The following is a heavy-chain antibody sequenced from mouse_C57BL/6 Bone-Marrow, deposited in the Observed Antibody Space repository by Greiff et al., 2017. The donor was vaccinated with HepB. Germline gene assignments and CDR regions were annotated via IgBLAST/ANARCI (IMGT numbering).Heavy chain of an antibody. V-gene: IGHV2-2*01. CDR2: IWSGGST. J-gene: IGHJ4*01. CDR3: AAQSRGGAMDY. CDR1: GFSLTSYG. Sequence: QVQLKESGPGLVQPSQSLSITCTVSGFSLTSYGVHWVRQSPGKGLEWLGVIWSGGSTDYNAAFISRLSISKDNSKSQVFFKMNSLQADDTAIYYCAAQSRGGAMDYWGQGTSVTVSS.